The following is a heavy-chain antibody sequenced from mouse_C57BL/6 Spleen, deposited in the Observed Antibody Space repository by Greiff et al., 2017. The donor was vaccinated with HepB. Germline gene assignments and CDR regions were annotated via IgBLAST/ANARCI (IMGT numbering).Heavy chain of an antibody. D-gene: IGHD3-2*02. CDR2: IDPANGNT. J-gene: IGHJ4*01. CDR3: ARRGDSSGYDYYAMDY. Sequence: DVKLQESVAELVRPGASVKLSCTASGFNIKNTYMHWVKQRPEQGLEWIGRIDPANGNTKYAPKFQGKATITADTSSNTAYLQLSSLTSEDTAIYYCARRGDSSGYDYYAMDYWGQGTSVTVSS. CDR1: GFNIKNTY. V-gene: IGHV14-3*01.